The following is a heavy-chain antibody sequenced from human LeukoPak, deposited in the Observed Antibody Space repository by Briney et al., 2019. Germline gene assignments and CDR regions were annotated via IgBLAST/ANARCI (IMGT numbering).Heavy chain of an antibody. CDR2: ISGSGGST. CDR3: ARDITPIVVVTGGVDY. D-gene: IGHD2-21*02. CDR1: GFTFSSYA. Sequence: GGSLRLSCAASGFTFSSYAMSWVRQAPGKGLEWVSAISGSGGSTYYADSVKGRFTISRDNSKNTLYLQMNSLRAEDTAVYYCARDITPIVVVTGGVDYWGQGTLVTVSS. V-gene: IGHV3-23*01. J-gene: IGHJ4*02.